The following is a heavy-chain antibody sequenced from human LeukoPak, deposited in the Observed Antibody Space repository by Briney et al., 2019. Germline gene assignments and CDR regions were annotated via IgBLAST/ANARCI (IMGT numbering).Heavy chain of an antibody. Sequence: KPSETLSLTCAVYGGSISGYYWSWIRQTPGKGLEWIGEINHGGSTNYNPSLKSRVTISVDTSKKQFSLKLYSVAAADTAVYYCVRREGIEAAGTDYWGQGTLVTVSS. CDR2: INHGGST. V-gene: IGHV4-34*01. CDR3: VRREGIEAAGTDY. D-gene: IGHD6-13*01. CDR1: GGSISGYY. J-gene: IGHJ4*02.